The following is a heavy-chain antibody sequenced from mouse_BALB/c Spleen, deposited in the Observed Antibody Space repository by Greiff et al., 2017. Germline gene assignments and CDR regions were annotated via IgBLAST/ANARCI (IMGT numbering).Heavy chain of an antibody. CDR3: ARESQGYEGAMDY. CDR1: GYTFTSYW. D-gene: IGHD2-2*01. J-gene: IGHJ4*01. V-gene: IGHV1S81*02. Sequence: QVQLQQPGAELVKPGASVKLSCKASGYTFTSYWMHWVKQRPGQGLEWIGEINPSNGRTNYNEKFKSKATLTVDKSSSTAYMQLSSLTSEDSAVYYCARESQGYEGAMDYWGQGTSVTVSS. CDR2: INPSNGRT.